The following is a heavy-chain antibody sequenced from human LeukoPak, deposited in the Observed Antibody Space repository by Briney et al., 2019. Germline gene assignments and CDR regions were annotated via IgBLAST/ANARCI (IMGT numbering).Heavy chain of an antibody. D-gene: IGHD5-18*01. CDR1: GFTVSSNY. Sequence: GGSLRLSCAASGFTVSSNYMSWVRQAPGKGLEWVSVIYSGGSTYYADSVKGRFTISRDNSKNTLYLQMNSLRAEDTAVYYCAIGGYSYGYANRYFDYWGQGTLVTVSS. CDR2: IYSGGST. CDR3: AIGGYSYGYANRYFDY. J-gene: IGHJ4*02. V-gene: IGHV3-53*01.